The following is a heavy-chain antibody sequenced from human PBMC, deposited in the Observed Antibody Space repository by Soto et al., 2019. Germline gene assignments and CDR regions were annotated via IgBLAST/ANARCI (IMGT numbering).Heavy chain of an antibody. J-gene: IGHJ4*02. CDR3: VSQRTTVITKAYFDY. Sequence: PSETLSITCTFSGGSVTSSSYYWGWIRQSPGKGLEWIGSVYYRGRSYSKSSVKSRVTISVDTSKNQFSLNLNSVTASDTAVYFCVSQRTTVITKAYFDYWGPGALVTVSS. CDR2: VYYRGRS. D-gene: IGHD4-4*01. CDR1: GGSVTSSSYY. V-gene: IGHV4-39*01.